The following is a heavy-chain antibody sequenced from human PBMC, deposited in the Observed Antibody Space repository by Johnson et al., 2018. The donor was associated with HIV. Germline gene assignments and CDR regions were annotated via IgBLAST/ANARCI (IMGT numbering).Heavy chain of an antibody. D-gene: IGHD1-26*01. J-gene: IGHJ3*02. CDR1: GFTFSSYA. CDR3: ATDRGGSYDAFHI. CDR2: ISYDGSNK. V-gene: IGHV3-30*14. Sequence: QVQLVESGGGVVQPGRSLRLSCAASGFTFSSYAIHWVRQAPGKGLEWVAVISYDGSNKYYADSVKGRFTISRDYSKNTLYLQMNSLRGEDTAVYYCATDRGGSYDAFHIWGQGTMVTVSS.